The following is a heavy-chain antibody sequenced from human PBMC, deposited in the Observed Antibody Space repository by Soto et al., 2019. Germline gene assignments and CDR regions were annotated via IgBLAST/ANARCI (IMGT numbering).Heavy chain of an antibody. Sequence: QVQLVQSGAEVKKPGSSVKVSCKASGGIFSSYAISWLRRAPGQGLEWMGAVIPILRQAYYAQDFQDRVSITADESTRTTYLELSSLRSDDTAVYFCARVGGIGAPPGTDYWGQGTLVTVSS. D-gene: IGHD6-6*01. J-gene: IGHJ4*02. CDR1: GGIFSSYA. CDR2: VIPILRQA. CDR3: ARVGGIGAPPGTDY. V-gene: IGHV1-69*01.